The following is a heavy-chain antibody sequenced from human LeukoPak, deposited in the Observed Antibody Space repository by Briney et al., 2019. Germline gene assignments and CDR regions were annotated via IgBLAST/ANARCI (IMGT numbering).Heavy chain of an antibody. V-gene: IGHV3-23*01. Sequence: GVSLRLSCAASGFTFSTYAMSWVCQAPGKGLEWVSSISGSGGNTYYADSVKGRFTISRDNSKSTLYLQMSSLRAEDTAVYYCAEGSRGALNDYFDYWGQGTLVTVSS. D-gene: IGHD2-2*01. J-gene: IGHJ4*02. CDR2: ISGSGGNT. CDR3: AEGSRGALNDYFDY. CDR1: GFTFSTYA.